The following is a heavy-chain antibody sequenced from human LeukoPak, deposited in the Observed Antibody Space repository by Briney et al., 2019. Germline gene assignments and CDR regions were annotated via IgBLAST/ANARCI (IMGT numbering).Heavy chain of an antibody. V-gene: IGHV3-21*01. D-gene: IGHD3-22*01. Sequence: GGSLRLSCAASGFTFSSYAMSWVRQAPGKGPEWVSSISSSSSYIYYADSVKGRFTISRDNAKNSLYLQMNSLRAEDTAVYYCARDHVAYYYDSSATGAFDIWGQGTMVTVSS. CDR1: GFTFSSYA. CDR2: ISSSSSYI. CDR3: ARDHVAYYYDSSATGAFDI. J-gene: IGHJ3*02.